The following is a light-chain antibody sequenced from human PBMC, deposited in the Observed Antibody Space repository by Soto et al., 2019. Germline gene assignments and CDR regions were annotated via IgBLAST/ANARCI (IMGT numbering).Light chain of an antibody. V-gene: IGKV3-20*01. J-gene: IGKJ1*01. CDR1: QSVSSN. CDR2: GGS. CDR3: QQYSSSRT. Sequence: EIVLTQSPATLSLSPGERATLSCRASQSVSSNLAWYQQKPGQAPRLLIYGGSSRATGIPVRFSGSGSETDFTLTITRLEPEDFAMYYCQQYSSSRTFGQGTKVDIK.